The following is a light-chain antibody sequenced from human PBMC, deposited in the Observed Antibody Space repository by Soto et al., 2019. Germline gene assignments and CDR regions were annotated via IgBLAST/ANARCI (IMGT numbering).Light chain of an antibody. CDR1: QGISNW. CDR3: QQFNNSPWT. J-gene: IGKJ1*01. Sequence: DIHMTQPPSSLSASIEYRFIITCLASQGISNWLAWYQQKPGKAPKLLIFHASSLESGVPSRFSGSGSGTDFTLTISSLQPDDFATYYCQQFNNSPWTFGPGPKVDIK. V-gene: IGKV1-5*01. CDR2: HAS.